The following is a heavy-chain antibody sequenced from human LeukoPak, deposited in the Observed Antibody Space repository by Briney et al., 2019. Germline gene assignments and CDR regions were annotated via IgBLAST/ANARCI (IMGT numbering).Heavy chain of an antibody. CDR2: ISGDGGTT. CDR3: AGDKPGYSGYESLHPFDY. J-gene: IGHJ4*02. V-gene: IGHV3-64*01. Sequence: GGSLRLSCAASGFIFSSYAMHWVRHAPGKGLEYVSAISGDGGTTYYANSVKGRFTISRDNPKNTLYFQMDSLRAEDMAVYYCAGDKPGYSGYESLHPFDYWGQGTLVTVSS. CDR1: GFIFSSYA. D-gene: IGHD5-12*01.